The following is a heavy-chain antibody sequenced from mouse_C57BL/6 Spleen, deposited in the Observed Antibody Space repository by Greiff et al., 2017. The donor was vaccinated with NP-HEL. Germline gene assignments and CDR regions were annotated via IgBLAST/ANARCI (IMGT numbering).Heavy chain of an antibody. CDR3: ARDPHYYGSSRGYFDV. D-gene: IGHD1-1*01. CDR1: GYTFTSYW. Sequence: QVQLQQPGAELVKPGASVKLSCKASGYTFTSYWMHWVKQRPGQGLEWIGMIHPNSGSTNYNEKFKSKATLTVDKSSSTAYMQLSSLTSEDSAGYYCARDPHYYGSSRGYFDVWGTGTTVTVSS. J-gene: IGHJ1*03. CDR2: IHPNSGST. V-gene: IGHV1-64*01.